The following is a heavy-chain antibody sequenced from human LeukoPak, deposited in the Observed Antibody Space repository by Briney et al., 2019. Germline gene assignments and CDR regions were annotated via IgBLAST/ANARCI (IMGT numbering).Heavy chain of an antibody. CDR3: ARGAVTTSGEEPVDY. V-gene: IGHV1-46*01. CDR2: INPSGGST. Sequence: ASVKVSCKASGYTFTDYYMHWVRQAPGQGLEWMGIINPSGGSTSYAQKFQGRVTMTRDTSTSTVYMELSSLRSEDTAVYYCARGAVTTSGEEPVDYWGQGTLVTVSS. CDR1: GYTFTDYY. J-gene: IGHJ4*02. D-gene: IGHD4-17*01.